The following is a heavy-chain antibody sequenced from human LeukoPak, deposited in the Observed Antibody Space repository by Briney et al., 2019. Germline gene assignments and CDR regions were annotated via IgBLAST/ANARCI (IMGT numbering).Heavy chain of an antibody. D-gene: IGHD3-3*01. J-gene: IGHJ6*03. Sequence: PSETLSLTCTVSGGSISSSSYYWGWIRQPPGKGLEWIGSIYYSGSTYYNPSLKSRVTISVDTSKNQFCLKLSSVTAADTAVYYCARGLRDYDFWSGSSEYYMDVWGKGTTVTVSS. CDR2: IYYSGST. CDR1: GGSISSSSYY. V-gene: IGHV4-39*07. CDR3: ARGLRDYDFWSGSSEYYMDV.